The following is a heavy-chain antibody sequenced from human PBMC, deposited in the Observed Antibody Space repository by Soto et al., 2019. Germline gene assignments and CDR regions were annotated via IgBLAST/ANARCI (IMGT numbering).Heavy chain of an antibody. CDR1: GGSFSGYY. CDR2: INHSGST. CDR3: ARDILRYCSSTSCYTRPYYYYGMDV. Sequence: SETLSLTCAVYGGSFSGYYWSWIRQPPGKGLEWIGEINHSGSTDYNPSLKSRVTISVDTSKNQFSLKLSSVTAADTAVYYCARDILRYCSSTSCYTRPYYYYGMDVWGQGTTVTVSS. V-gene: IGHV4-34*01. D-gene: IGHD2-2*02. J-gene: IGHJ6*02.